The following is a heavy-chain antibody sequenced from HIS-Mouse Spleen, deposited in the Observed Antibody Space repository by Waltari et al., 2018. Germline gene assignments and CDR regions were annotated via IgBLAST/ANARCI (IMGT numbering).Heavy chain of an antibody. J-gene: IGHJ4*02. CDR1: GYTFTSYD. Sequence: QVQLVQSGAEVKKPVASVTVSCKASGYTFTSYDINRVRQATGQGLEWMGWMNPNSGNTGYAQKFQGRVTMTRNTSISTAYMELSSLRSEDTAVYYCARGHDYSNYFDYWGQGTLVTVSS. V-gene: IGHV1-8*01. D-gene: IGHD4-4*01. CDR2: MNPNSGNT. CDR3: ARGHDYSNYFDY.